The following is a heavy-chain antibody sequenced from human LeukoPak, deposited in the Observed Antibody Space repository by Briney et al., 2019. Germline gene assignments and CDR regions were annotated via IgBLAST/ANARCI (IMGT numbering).Heavy chain of an antibody. CDR1: RGSISSYY. D-gene: IGHD1-14*01. CDR3: ARGYKLVKGYAFDI. CDR2: IYYSGST. V-gene: IGHV4-59*12. Sequence: SETLSLTCTVSRGSISSYYWSWIRQPPGKGLEWIGCIYYSGSTNYSPSLKSRVTMSIDTSKNQFSLKLSSVTAADTAVYYCARGYKLVKGYAFDIWGQGTMVTVSS. J-gene: IGHJ3*02.